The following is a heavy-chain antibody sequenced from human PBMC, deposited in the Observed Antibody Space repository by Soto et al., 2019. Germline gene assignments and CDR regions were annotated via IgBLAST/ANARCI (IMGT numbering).Heavy chain of an antibody. CDR2: INHSGST. Sequence: SETLSLTCAVYGGSFSGYYWSWIRQPPGKGLEWIGEINHSGSTNYNPSLKSRFTISVDTSKNQFSLKLSSVTAADTAVYYCARALAYCGGDCYNWFDPWGQGTLVTVSS. V-gene: IGHV4-34*01. CDR1: GGSFSGYY. CDR3: ARALAYCGGDCYNWFDP. J-gene: IGHJ5*02. D-gene: IGHD2-21*02.